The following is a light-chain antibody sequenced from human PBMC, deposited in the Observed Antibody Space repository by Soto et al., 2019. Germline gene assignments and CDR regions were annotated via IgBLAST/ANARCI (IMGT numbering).Light chain of an antibody. CDR1: SKHSSYA. Sequence: QRVLTQSPSASASLGASVKLTCTLSSKHSSYAIAWHQQQPEKGPRYLMKLNSDGSLNKGDGIPDRFSGSSSGTERHLTISSLQSEDEADYYCQTWGTAIHDVVFGGGTKLTGL. CDR2: LNSDGSL. V-gene: IGLV4-69*01. J-gene: IGLJ2*01. CDR3: QTWGTAIHDVV.